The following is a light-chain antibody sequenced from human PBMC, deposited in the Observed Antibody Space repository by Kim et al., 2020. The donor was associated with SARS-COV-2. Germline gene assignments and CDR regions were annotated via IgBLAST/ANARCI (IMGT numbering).Light chain of an antibody. CDR1: QDIASY. CDR3: QNYNTVPIT. J-gene: IGKJ5*01. CDR2: AAS. Sequence: AAVGDRVAITCRATQDIASYLVWYQHKPGKVPKLLIFAASTLQSGVSSRFSGSGSGTDFTLTISSLQPEDVATYYCQNYNTVPITFGQGTRLEIK. V-gene: IGKV1-27*01.